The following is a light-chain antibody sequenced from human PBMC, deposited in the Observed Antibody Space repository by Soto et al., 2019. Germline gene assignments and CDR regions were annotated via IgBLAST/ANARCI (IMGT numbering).Light chain of an antibody. CDR1: QSVSSSY. V-gene: IGKV3-20*01. CDR3: QQYGSSPTT. CDR2: GAS. Sequence: APGTLSKNPGGRATLSCRASQSVSSSYLAWYQQKPGQAPRLLIYGASSRATGIPDRFSGSGSGTDFTLTISRLETEDFAVYYCQQYGSSPTTFGQGTKVDIK. J-gene: IGKJ1*01.